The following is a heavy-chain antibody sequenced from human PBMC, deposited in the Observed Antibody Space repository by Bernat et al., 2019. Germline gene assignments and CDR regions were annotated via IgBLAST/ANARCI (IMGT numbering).Heavy chain of an antibody. Sequence: QVQLVQSGSELRKPGASVKVSCKASGYTFTSYGMNWVRQAPGQGLEWMGWINTNTGNPTYAQGFAGRFVFSLDASVNTAYLQINSLKAEDTAVYYCARDRATFTFDPWGQGTLVTVSS. J-gene: IGHJ5*02. D-gene: IGHD2/OR15-2a*01. V-gene: IGHV7-4-1*02. CDR2: INTNTGNP. CDR1: GYTFTSYG. CDR3: ARDRATFTFDP.